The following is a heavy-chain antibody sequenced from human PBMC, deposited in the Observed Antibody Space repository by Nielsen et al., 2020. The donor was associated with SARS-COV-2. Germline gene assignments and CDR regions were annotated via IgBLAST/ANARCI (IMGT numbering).Heavy chain of an antibody. CDR3: ARGNCSGTTCYGLDY. D-gene: IGHD2-15*01. J-gene: IGHJ4*02. CDR2: INPGNGDT. CDR1: GFVLTYYA. Sequence: ASVKVSCKASGFVLTYYAVHWVRQAPGQGLEWVGWINPGNGDTKYSQRFQGRVSLTTDTPATTAYMELSSLSSEDTAVYFCARGNCSGTTCYGLDYWGQGTLVSVSS. V-gene: IGHV1-3*01.